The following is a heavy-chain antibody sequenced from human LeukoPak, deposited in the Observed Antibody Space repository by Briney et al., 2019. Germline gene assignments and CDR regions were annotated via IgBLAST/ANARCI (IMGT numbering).Heavy chain of an antibody. Sequence: GGSLRLSCAASGFTFSSYGMHWVRQAPGKGLEWVSSISSTSAYIYYADSVKGRFTISRDNVDNVVYLQMNSLGAEDTAVYYCARVAVSGPTGWFDSWGQGTLVIVSS. CDR1: GFTFSSYG. CDR3: ARVAVSGPTGWFDS. D-gene: IGHD2-8*02. CDR2: ISSTSAYI. V-gene: IGHV3-21*01. J-gene: IGHJ5*01.